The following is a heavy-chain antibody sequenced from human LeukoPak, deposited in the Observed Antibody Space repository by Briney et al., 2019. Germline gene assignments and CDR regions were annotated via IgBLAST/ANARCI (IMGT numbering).Heavy chain of an antibody. Sequence: GGSLRLSCAASGFTFNIYTMYWVRQAPGKGLEWVSGIRHSDGSTYYADAVKGRFTISSDKSKNTLFLQMNSLRAEDTALYYCAKGLEPESRLDSWGQGTLVTVSS. CDR2: IRHSDGST. CDR1: GFTFNIYT. V-gene: IGHV3-23*01. J-gene: IGHJ4*02. CDR3: AKGLEPESRLDS. D-gene: IGHD1-1*01.